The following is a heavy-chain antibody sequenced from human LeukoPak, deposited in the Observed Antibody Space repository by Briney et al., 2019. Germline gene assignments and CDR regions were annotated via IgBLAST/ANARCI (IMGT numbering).Heavy chain of an antibody. J-gene: IGHJ3*02. Sequence: SQTLSLTCAVSGYSISSGYYWGWIRQPPGKGLEWIGSIYHSGSTYYNPSLKSRVTISVDTSKNQFSLKLSSVTAADTAVYYCARQPHGAFDIWGQGTMVTVSS. CDR1: GYSISSGYY. CDR2: IYHSGST. CDR3: ARQPHGAFDI. V-gene: IGHV4-38-2*01.